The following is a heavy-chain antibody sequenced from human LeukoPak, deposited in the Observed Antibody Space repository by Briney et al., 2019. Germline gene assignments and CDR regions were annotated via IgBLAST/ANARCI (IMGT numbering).Heavy chain of an antibody. Sequence: PGGSLRLSCAASGFTFSSYWMSCVRQAPGKVLEWVANIKQEGSERYYVDSVKGRFTISRDNAKNSLYLQMNSLRDEDTAVYYSARDYTYYDILTGYPYWYFDLWGRGTLVTVSS. CDR1: GFTFSSYW. J-gene: IGHJ2*01. CDR3: ARDYTYYDILTGYPYWYFDL. V-gene: IGHV3-7*01. D-gene: IGHD3-9*01. CDR2: IKQEGSER.